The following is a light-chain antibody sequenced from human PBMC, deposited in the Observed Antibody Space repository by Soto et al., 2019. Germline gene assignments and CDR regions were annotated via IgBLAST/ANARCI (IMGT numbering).Light chain of an antibody. CDR2: GAS. CDR1: QGVSNY. CDR3: QKYDSVPFT. J-gene: IGKJ3*01. Sequence: DTQMTQSPSSLSASVGDRVTITCRASQGVSNYLAWYQQKPGKVPKLLIYGASTLQSGVPSRFSGSGSGTAFAPSISSLQPEDVATSYCQKYDSVPFTFGPGTKVDIK. V-gene: IGKV1-27*01.